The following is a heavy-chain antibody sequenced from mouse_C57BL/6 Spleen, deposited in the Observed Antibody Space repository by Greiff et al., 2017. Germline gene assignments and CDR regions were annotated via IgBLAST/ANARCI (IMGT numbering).Heavy chain of an antibody. D-gene: IGHD1-1*01. CDR2: IHPNSGST. CDR1: GYTFTSYW. CDR3: ARSRDYYGSSYDV. J-gene: IGHJ1*03. Sequence: QVQLQQPGAELVKPGASVKLSCKASGYTFTSYWMHWVKQRPRQGLEWIGMIHPNSGSTNYNEKFKSKATLTVDKSSSTAYMQLSSLTSEDSAVYDCARSRDYYGSSYDVWGTGTTVTVSS. V-gene: IGHV1-64*01.